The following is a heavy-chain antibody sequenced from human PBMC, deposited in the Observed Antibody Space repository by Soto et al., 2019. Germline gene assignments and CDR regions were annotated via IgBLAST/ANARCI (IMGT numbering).Heavy chain of an antibody. D-gene: IGHD3-3*01. CDR1: GGSVNGYD. CDR3: ATYIRVFGWLSPTFDP. J-gene: IGHJ5*02. V-gene: IGHV4-34*01. CDR2: INHTGGT. Sequence: SETLSFTCAVYGGSVNGYDWNWIRQRPGKGLECIGEINHTGGTHYNPYIKSRVTMSVYTSKNQFSMRLSSVTAAETAIYYCATYIRVFGWLSPTFDPWAQGTYVTLSS.